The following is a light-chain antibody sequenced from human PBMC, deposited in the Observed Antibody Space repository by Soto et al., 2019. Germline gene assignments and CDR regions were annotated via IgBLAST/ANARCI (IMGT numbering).Light chain of an antibody. CDR3: SPYTSSSTPLYV. Sequence: QCSLTQARSVCGSRGRSCSISCTGTSSDVGGYDFVSWYQQHPGQAPKLMIYEVTNRPSGVSNRFSGSKSANTASLIISGLQAEDEADYYCSPYTSSSTPLYVFGTGTKVTVL. V-gene: IGLV2-14*01. J-gene: IGLJ1*01. CDR1: SSDVGGYDF. CDR2: EVT.